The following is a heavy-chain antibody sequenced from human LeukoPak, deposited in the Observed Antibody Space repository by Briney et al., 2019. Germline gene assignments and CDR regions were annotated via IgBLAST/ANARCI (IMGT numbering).Heavy chain of an antibody. D-gene: IGHD1-26*01. CDR1: GFTFDDYA. Sequence: PGGSLRLSCAASGFTFDDYAMHWVRQAPGKGLEWVSGISWNSGSIGYADSVKGRFTISRDNAKNSLYLQMNSLRAEDTALYYCAKGPNRWSVDYWGQGTLVTVSS. V-gene: IGHV3-9*01. CDR2: ISWNSGSI. CDR3: AKGPNRWSVDY. J-gene: IGHJ4*02.